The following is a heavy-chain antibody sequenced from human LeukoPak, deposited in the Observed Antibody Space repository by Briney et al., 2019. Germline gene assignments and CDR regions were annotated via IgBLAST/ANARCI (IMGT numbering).Heavy chain of an antibody. Sequence: GGSLRLSCAASGFTFSSYGMHWVRQAPGKGLEWVAVIWYDGSNKYYADSVKGRFTISRDNSKNTLYLQMNSLRAEDTAVYYCARDRELLRYFDWLPHGMDVWGQGTMVTVSS. D-gene: IGHD3-9*01. CDR1: GFTFSSYG. CDR3: ARDRELLRYFDWLPHGMDV. J-gene: IGHJ6*02. V-gene: IGHV3-33*01. CDR2: IWYDGSNK.